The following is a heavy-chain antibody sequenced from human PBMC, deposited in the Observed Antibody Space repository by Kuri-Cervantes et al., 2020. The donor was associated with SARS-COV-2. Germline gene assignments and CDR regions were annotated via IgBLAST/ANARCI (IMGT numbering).Heavy chain of an antibody. CDR1: GGSISSGDYY. D-gene: IGHD6-25*01. CDR2: IYYSGST. J-gene: IGHJ4*02. Sequence: SETLSLTCTVSGGSISSGDYYWNWIRQPPGKGLEWIGYIYYSGSTYYNPSLKSRVTISVDTSKNQFSLKLSSVTAADTAVYYCARVGSALRRDFDYWGQGTLVTVSS. CDR3: ARVGSALRRDFDY. V-gene: IGHV4-30-4*02.